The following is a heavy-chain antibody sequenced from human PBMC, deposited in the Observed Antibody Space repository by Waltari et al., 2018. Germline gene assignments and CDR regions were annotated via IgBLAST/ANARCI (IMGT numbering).Heavy chain of an antibody. D-gene: IGHD2-15*01. CDR2: IYRSGVR. V-gene: IGHV4-34*01. CDR1: LRSFSGDS. J-gene: IGHJ3*01. CDR3: ARGRVDFDGPRTFEV. Sequence: QDRGARLLEPSETLSLSCSAKLRSFSGDSWTWIRQTPEKGLEWIGEIYRSGVRNYNPSLSSRVTMTLDDSLNEVTLRLTSLIVADTAIYYCARGRVDFDGPRTFEVWGRGTIVSVSS.